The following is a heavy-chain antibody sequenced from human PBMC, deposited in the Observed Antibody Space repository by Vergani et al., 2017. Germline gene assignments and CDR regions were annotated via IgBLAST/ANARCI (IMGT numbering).Heavy chain of an antibody. CDR1: GFTFSSYV. J-gene: IGHJ3*02. Sequence: QVQLVESGGGVVQPGRSLRLSCAASGFTFSSYVMHWVRQAPGKGLEGVAVIGYDGSNKYFADSVRRRVTISRDNYKNKLYLHMNSLRSEDTAVYYCTRALYDFWSVYYSRDAFDIWGRGTMVTVSS. V-gene: IGHV3-33*01. CDR2: IGYDGSNK. D-gene: IGHD3-3*01. CDR3: TRALYDFWSVYYSRDAFDI.